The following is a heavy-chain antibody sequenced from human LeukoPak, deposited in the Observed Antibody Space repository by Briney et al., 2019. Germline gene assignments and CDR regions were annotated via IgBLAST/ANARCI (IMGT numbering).Heavy chain of an antibody. J-gene: IGHJ5*02. V-gene: IGHV4-34*01. CDR1: GGSFSGYY. CDR2: INHSGST. D-gene: IGHD2-2*01. CDR3: ARGRSIPAAITPFDP. Sequence: SETLSLTCAVYGGSFSGYYWSWIRQPPGQGQELIGEINHSGSTNYNPSLKSQVTISVDTSKNQFSLKLSSVTAADTAVYYCARGRSIPAAITPFDPWGQGTLVTVSS.